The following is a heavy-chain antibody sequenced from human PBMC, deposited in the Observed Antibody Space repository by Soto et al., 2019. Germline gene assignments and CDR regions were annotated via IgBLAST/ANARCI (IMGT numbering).Heavy chain of an antibody. CDR1: GGSITSVVSY. CDR3: ARGSVVAATLFDY. CDR2: IYYSGST. Sequence: QVQLQESGPGLVKPSQTLSLTCTVSGGSITSVVSYWSWTRRHQGRGLGWIGYIYYSGSTYYNPSLKSRVTISVDTSKNQFSLKLSSVTAADTAVYYCARGSVVAATLFDYWGQGTLVTVSS. D-gene: IGHD2-15*01. V-gene: IGHV4-31*03. J-gene: IGHJ4*02.